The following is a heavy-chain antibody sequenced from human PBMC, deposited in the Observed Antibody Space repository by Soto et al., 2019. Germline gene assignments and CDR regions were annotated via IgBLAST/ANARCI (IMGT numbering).Heavy chain of an antibody. CDR2: INHSGST. J-gene: IGHJ6*02. CDR1: GGSFSCYY. Sequence: SETLSLTCAVYGGSFSCYYWSWIRQPPGKGLEWIGEINHSGSTNYNPSLKSRVTISVDTSKNQFSLKLSSVTAADTAVYYCARQQLWLYYYYYGMDVWGQGTTVTVSS. D-gene: IGHD6-13*01. V-gene: IGHV4-34*01. CDR3: ARQQLWLYYYYYGMDV.